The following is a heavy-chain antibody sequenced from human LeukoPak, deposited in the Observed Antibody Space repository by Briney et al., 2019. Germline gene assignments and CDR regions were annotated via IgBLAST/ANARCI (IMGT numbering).Heavy chain of an antibody. Sequence: SGPTLVNPTQTLTLTCTFSGFSLSTSGVGVGWIRQPPGKALEWLALIYWDDDKRCSPSLKSRLTITKDTSKNQVVLTMTNMDPVDTATYYCAHHKEIAAAGNWFDPWGQGTLVTVSS. CDR3: AHHKEIAAAGNWFDP. V-gene: IGHV2-5*02. J-gene: IGHJ5*02. CDR2: IYWDDDK. CDR1: GFSLSTSGVG. D-gene: IGHD6-13*01.